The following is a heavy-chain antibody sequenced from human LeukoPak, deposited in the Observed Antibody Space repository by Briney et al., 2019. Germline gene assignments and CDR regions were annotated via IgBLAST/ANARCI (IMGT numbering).Heavy chain of an antibody. Sequence: GGSLRLSCAASGFTFSSYGMHWVRKAPGKGLEWGAVIWSDGSNKYYADSVKGRFTITRDNSKNTLYLQMDSLRAEDTAVYYCARSRSSGWVYFEYWGQGTLVTVSS. J-gene: IGHJ4*02. CDR1: GFTFSSYG. CDR3: ARSRSSGWVYFEY. D-gene: IGHD6-19*01. CDR2: IWSDGSNK. V-gene: IGHV3-33*01.